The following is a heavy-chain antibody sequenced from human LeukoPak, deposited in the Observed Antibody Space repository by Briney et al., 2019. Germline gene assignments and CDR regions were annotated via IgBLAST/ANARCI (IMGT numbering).Heavy chain of an antibody. CDR3: ARGYYDSSGYRPRNRPVEFYYMDV. D-gene: IGHD3-22*01. V-gene: IGHV1-46*03. J-gene: IGHJ6*03. CDR1: GYTFTSYY. CDR2: INPSGGST. Sequence: ASVKVSCKASGYTFTSYYMHWVRQAPGQGLEWMGIINPSGGSTSHAQKFQGRVTMTRDTSTSTVYMELSSLRSEDTAVYYCARGYYDSSGYRPRNRPVEFYYMDVWGKGTTVTVSS.